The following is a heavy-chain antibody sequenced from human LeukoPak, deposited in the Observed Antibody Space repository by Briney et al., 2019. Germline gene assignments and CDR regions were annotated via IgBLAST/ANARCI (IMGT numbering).Heavy chain of an antibody. D-gene: IGHD3-22*01. V-gene: IGHV3-7*01. J-gene: IGHJ5*02. CDR1: GFTFSSYW. CDR2: IKQDGSDK. Sequence: GGSLRLSCAASGFTFSSYWMSWVRQAPGKGLEWVANIKQDGSDKYYVDSVKGRFTISRDNAKNSLYLQMSSLRAEDTAVYYCARDNYYDSSGHYNGNWFDPWGQGTLVTVSS. CDR3: ARDNYYDSSGHYNGNWFDP.